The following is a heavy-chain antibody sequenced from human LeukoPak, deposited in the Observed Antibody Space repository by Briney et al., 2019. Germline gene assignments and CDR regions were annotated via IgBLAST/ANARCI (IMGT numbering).Heavy chain of an antibody. CDR1: GGSISSSPYY. D-gene: IGHD1-14*01. CDR3: ARCLHRDPVSYYYYMDV. Sequence: PSETLSLTCTVSGGSISSSPYYWGWIRQPPGKGLEWIGSIYYSGTTHYNPSLESRVTISVDTSKNQFSLKLSSVTAADTAVYYCARCLHRDPVSYYYYMDVWGKGTTVAVSS. J-gene: IGHJ6*03. CDR2: IYYSGTT. V-gene: IGHV4-39*07.